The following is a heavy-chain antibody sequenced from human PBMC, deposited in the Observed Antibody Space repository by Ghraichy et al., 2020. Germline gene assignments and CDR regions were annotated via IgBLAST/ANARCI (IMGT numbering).Heavy chain of an antibody. CDR2: IYYSGST. CDR3: ASLRGDYGDPGDAFDI. V-gene: IGHV4-59*01. D-gene: IGHD4-17*01. J-gene: IGHJ3*02. Sequence: SETLSLTCTVSGGSISSDYWSWIRQPQGKGLEWIGYIYYSGSTNSNPSLTSRVTISVETAKNQFSLKLNSVTAADTAVYYCASLRGDYGDPGDAFDIWGQGTMVTVSS. CDR1: GGSISSDY.